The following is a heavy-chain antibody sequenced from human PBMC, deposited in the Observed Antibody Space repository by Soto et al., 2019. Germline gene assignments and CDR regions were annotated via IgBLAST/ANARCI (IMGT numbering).Heavy chain of an antibody. D-gene: IGHD6-19*01. CDR1: GGSISSYY. Sequence: SETLSLTCTVSGGSISSYYWSWIRQPPGKGLEWIGYIYYSGSTNYNPSLKSRVTISVDTSKNQFSLKLSSVTAADTAVYYCARDSSGWYNWFDPWGQGTLVTVSS. CDR2: IYYSGST. V-gene: IGHV4-59*01. J-gene: IGHJ5*02. CDR3: ARDSSGWYNWFDP.